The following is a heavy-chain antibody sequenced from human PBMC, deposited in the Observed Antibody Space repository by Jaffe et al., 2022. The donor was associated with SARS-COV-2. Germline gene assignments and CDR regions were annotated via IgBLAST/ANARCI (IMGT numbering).Heavy chain of an antibody. CDR2: ISYDGSNK. CDR3: AREYILTGSPFDY. D-gene: IGHD3-9*01. V-gene: IGHV3-30-3*01. J-gene: IGHJ4*02. Sequence: QVQLVESGGGVVQPGRSLRLSCAASGFTFSSYAMHWVRQAPGKGLEWVAVISYDGSNKYYADSVKGRFTISRDNSKNTLYLQMNSLRAEDTAVYYCAREYILTGSPFDYWGQGTLVTVSS. CDR1: GFTFSSYA.